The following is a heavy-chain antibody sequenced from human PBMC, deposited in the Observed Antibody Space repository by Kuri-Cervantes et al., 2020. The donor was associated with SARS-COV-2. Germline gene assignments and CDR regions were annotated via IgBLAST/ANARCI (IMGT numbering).Heavy chain of an antibody. V-gene: IGHV3-23*01. CDR3: ASPYYYDSSGAPPSYYYYGMDV. CDR2: ISGIGGGT. Sequence: GESLKISCAASGFTFSTYAMNWVRQAPGKGLEWVSVISGIGGGTDYADSVKGRFTISRDNAKNSLYLQMNSLRAEDTAVYYCASPYYYDSSGAPPSYYYYGMDVWGQGTTVTVSS. J-gene: IGHJ6*02. CDR1: GFTFSTYA. D-gene: IGHD3-22*01.